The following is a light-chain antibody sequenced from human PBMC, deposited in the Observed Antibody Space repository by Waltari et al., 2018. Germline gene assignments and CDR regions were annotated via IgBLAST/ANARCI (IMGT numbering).Light chain of an antibody. CDR3: QQCHSTPYT. CDR2: AAS. CDR1: QSINSY. J-gene: IGKJ2*01. Sequence: DIQMTQSPSSLSASVGDRVTITCRASQSINSYLNRYQQKPGKAPNLLIYAASSLQSGVPARFRGSGSETDFTLTITNLQPEDFATYYCQQCHSTPYTFGQGTMLDIK. V-gene: IGKV1-39*01.